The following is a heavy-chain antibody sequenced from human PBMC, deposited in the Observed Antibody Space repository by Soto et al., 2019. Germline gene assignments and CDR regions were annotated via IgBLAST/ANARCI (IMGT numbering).Heavy chain of an antibody. CDR1: GGPFSNFA. Sequence: GASVQGSWKVSGGPFSNFAITLLRQAPGQGPEWLGGIIPMFGSVAYARKFQDTVTITADTSTNTVHMEVASLKSGDTALYFCARVMIRDFVAADIGPLDLWGQGTMVTVSS. V-gene: IGHV1-69*06. J-gene: IGHJ5*02. D-gene: IGHD6-19*01. CDR2: IIPMFGSV. CDR3: ARVMIRDFVAADIGPLDL.